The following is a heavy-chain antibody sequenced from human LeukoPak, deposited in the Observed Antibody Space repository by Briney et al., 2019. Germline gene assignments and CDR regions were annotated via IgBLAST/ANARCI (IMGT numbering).Heavy chain of an antibody. D-gene: IGHD3-10*02. J-gene: IGHJ6*04. CDR3: AELGITMIGGV. V-gene: IGHV3-48*03. CDR2: ISSSGSTI. Sequence: PGGSLRLSCAASGFTFSSYEMKRVRQAPERGLEWVSCISSSGSTIYYADSVKGRFTISRDNAKNSLYLQMNSLRAEDTAVYYCAELGITMIGGVWGKGTTVTISS. CDR1: GFTFSSYE.